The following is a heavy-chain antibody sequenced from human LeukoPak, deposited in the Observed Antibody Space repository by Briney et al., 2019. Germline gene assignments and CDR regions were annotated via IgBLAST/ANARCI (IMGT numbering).Heavy chain of an antibody. CDR1: GFTFSSYS. CDR2: ISSSSSYI. V-gene: IGHV3-21*01. CDR3: ARCEILGGYYMDV. D-gene: IGHD3-16*01. J-gene: IGHJ6*03. Sequence: GGSLRLSCAASGFTFSSYSMNWVRQAPGKGLEWVSSISSSSSYIYYADSVKGRFTISRDNAKNSLYLQMNSLRAEDTAVYYCARCEILGGYYMDVWGKGTTVTVSS.